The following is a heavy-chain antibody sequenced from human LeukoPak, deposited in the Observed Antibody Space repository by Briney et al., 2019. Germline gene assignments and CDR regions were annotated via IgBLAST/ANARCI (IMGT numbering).Heavy chain of an antibody. CDR1: GGSFSGYY. Sequence: SETLSLTCAVYGGSFSGYYWSWIRQPPGKGLEWIGEINHSRSTNYNPSLKSRVTISVDTSKNQFSLKLSSVTAADTAVYYCARLRSCSGGSCYSPWFDPWGQGTLVTVSS. J-gene: IGHJ5*02. D-gene: IGHD2-15*01. CDR2: INHSRST. V-gene: IGHV4-34*01. CDR3: ARLRSCSGGSCYSPWFDP.